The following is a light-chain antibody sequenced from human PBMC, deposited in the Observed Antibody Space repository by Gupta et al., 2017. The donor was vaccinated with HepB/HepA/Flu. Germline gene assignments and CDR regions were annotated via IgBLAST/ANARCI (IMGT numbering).Light chain of an antibody. CDR3: QQYGTSPWT. J-gene: IGKJ1*01. CDR1: QIVTRNY. Sequence: ETVLTQSPAALSLSPGERATLSCGTSQIVTRNYLAWYQQKPGLAPRLLIYDAFKRATGIPDRFSGSGSGTDFTLTISRLEPEDFAVYYCQQYGTSPWTFGQGTNVEIK. V-gene: IGKV3D-20*01. CDR2: DAF.